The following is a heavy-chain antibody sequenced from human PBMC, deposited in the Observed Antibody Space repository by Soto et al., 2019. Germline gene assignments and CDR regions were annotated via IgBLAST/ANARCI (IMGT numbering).Heavy chain of an antibody. J-gene: IGHJ4*02. CDR2: ISGSGGST. CDR3: AKDEDIVATITGY. Sequence: GGSLRLACTASGVTFSSYAMSWVRQAPGKGLEWVSAISGSGGSTYYADSVKGRFTISRDNSKDTLYLQMNSLRAEDTAVYYCAKDEDIVATITGYWGQGTLVTVSS. D-gene: IGHD5-12*01. CDR1: GVTFSSYA. V-gene: IGHV3-23*01.